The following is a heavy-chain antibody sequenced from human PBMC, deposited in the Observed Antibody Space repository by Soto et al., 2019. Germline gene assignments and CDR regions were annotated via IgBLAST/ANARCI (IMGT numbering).Heavy chain of an antibody. J-gene: IGHJ4*02. CDR1: GFTVSSNY. D-gene: IGHD1-26*01. Sequence: PGGSLRLSCAASGFTVSSNYMSWVRQAPGKGLEWVSLMYSSGNTLYADSVKGRFTISRDKSKNTLFLQMNSLRADDTAVYSCAALVGAYYFDYWGQGTLVTVSS. V-gene: IGHV3-53*01. CDR3: AALVGAYYFDY. CDR2: MYSSGNT.